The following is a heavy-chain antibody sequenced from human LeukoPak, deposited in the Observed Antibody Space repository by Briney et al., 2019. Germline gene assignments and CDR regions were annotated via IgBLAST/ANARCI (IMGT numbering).Heavy chain of an antibody. J-gene: IGHJ4*02. D-gene: IGHD1-26*01. CDR2: FDPEDGET. Sequence: ASVKVSCKVSGYTLTELSMHWVRQAPGKGLEWIGGFDPEDGETIYAQKFQGRVTMTEDTSTDTAYMELSSLRSEDTAVYYCATDAEVGATNFDYWGQGTLVTVSS. CDR3: ATDAEVGATNFDY. CDR1: GYTLTELS. V-gene: IGHV1-24*01.